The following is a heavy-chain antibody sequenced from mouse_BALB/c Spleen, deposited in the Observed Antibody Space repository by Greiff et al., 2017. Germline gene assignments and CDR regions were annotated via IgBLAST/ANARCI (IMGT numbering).Heavy chain of an antibody. CDR1: GYSFTGYF. J-gene: IGHJ3*01. Sequence: VQLKQSGPELVKPGASVKISCKASGYSFTGYFMSWVKQSHGKSLEWIGRINPYNGDTFYNQKFKGKATLTVDKSSSTAHMELLSLTSEDSAVYYCGRSDYDYPFAYWGQGTLVTVSA. CDR2: INPYNGDT. D-gene: IGHD2-4*01. V-gene: IGHV1-37*01. CDR3: GRSDYDYPFAY.